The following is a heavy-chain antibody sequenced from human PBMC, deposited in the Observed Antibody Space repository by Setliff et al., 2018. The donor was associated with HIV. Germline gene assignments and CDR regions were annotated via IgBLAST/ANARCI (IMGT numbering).Heavy chain of an antibody. V-gene: IGHV1-18*04. Sequence: ASVKVSCKGSGYSFTFYGLHWVRQAPGQGLEWMGWVSVYNGNTKYAENFQDRLTLTTDASTGTGFMELRGLRSDETAVYYCATPGAGAGAFDIWGRGTMVTVSS. CDR2: VSVYNGNT. CDR1: GYSFTFYG. CDR3: ATPGAGAGAFDI. D-gene: IGHD3-10*01. J-gene: IGHJ3*02.